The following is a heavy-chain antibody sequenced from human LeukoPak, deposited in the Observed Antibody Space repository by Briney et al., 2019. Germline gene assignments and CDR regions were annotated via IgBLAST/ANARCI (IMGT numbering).Heavy chain of an antibody. CDR1: GGSISSGGYY. D-gene: IGHD6-25*01. V-gene: IGHV4-30-2*01. Sequence: SETLSLTCTVSGGSISSGGYYWSWIRQPPGKGLEWIGYIYHSGSTYYNPSLKSRVTISVDRSKNQFSLKLSSVTAADTAVYYCAREGGSYYYYYMDVWGKGTTVTVSS. CDR3: AREGGSYYYYYMDV. CDR2: IYHSGST. J-gene: IGHJ6*03.